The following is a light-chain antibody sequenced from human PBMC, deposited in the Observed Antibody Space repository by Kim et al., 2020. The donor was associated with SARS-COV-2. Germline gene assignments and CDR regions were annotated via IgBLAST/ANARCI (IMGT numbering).Light chain of an antibody. Sequence: GVTLSCTGSSSNIGAGYDVHWYQQLPGTAPKLLIYGNSNRPSGVPDRFSGSKSGTSASLAITGLQAEDEADYYCQSYDSSLSVVVFGGGTQLTVL. CDR2: GNS. CDR3: QSYDSSLSVVV. CDR1: SSNIGAGYD. V-gene: IGLV1-40*01. J-gene: IGLJ2*01.